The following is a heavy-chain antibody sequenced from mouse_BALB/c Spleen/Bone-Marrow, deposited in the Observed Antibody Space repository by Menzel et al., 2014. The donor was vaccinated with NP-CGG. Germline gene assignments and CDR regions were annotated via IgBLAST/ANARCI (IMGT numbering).Heavy chain of an antibody. J-gene: IGHJ1*01. CDR2: IWSGGST. CDR3: ARNDGYYWYFDV. Sequence: QVQLKQSGPGLVQPSQSLSITCTVSGFSLTSYGVHRVRQSPGKGLEWLGVIWSGGSTDYNSAFISRLSISKDNSKSQVFFKVNSLQANDTAIYYCARNDGYYWYFDVWGAGTTVTVSS. V-gene: IGHV2-2*02. D-gene: IGHD2-3*01. CDR1: GFSLTSYG.